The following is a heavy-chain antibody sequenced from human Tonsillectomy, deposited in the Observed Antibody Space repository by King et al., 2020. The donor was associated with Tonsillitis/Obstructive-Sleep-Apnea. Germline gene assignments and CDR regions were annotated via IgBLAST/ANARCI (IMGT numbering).Heavy chain of an antibody. J-gene: IGHJ4*02. CDR3: AVPTTRLASPYYYDSSGYPPLDY. D-gene: IGHD3-22*01. CDR1: GGSISSYY. Sequence: QLQESGPGLVKPSETLSLTCTVSGGSISSYYWNWIRQPPGKGLEWIGYMYYSGSTNYNPSLKSRVTISVDTSKNQFSLKLSSVTAADTAVYYCAVPTTRLASPYYYDSSGYPPLDYWGQGTLVTVSS. CDR2: MYYSGST. V-gene: IGHV4-59*08.